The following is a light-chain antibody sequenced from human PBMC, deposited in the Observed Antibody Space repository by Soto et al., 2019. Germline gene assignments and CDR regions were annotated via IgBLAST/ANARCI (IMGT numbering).Light chain of an antibody. CDR3: CSYAGSSTWV. CDR1: SSDVGSYNL. Sequence: QSVLTQPASVSGSPGQSITISCTGTSSDVGSYNLVSWYQQHPGKAPKLMIYEGSERPSGVSNRFSGSKSGNTASLTISGLQAEDEADYSCCSYAGSSTWVFGTGTKVTVL. CDR2: EGS. J-gene: IGLJ1*01. V-gene: IGLV2-23*01.